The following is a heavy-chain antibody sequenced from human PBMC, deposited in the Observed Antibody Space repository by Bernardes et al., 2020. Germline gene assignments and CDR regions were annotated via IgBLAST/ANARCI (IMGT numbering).Heavy chain of an antibody. V-gene: IGHV3-21*01. CDR2: ISSSSSYI. D-gene: IGHD6-13*01. Sequence: LRLSCAASGFTFSSYSMNWVRQAPGKGLEWVSSISSSSSYIYYADSVKGRFTISRDNAKNSLYLQMNSLRAEDTAVYYCAREIAAAGTDYWGQGTLVTVSS. CDR1: GFTFSSYS. J-gene: IGHJ4*02. CDR3: AREIAAAGTDY.